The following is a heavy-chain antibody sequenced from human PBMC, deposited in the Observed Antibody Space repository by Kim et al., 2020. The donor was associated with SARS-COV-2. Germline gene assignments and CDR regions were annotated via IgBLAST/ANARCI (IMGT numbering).Heavy chain of an antibody. Sequence: ASVKVSCKASGYTFTSYYMHWVRQAPGQGLEWMGIINPSGGSPSYAQKFQGRVTMTRDTSTSTVYMELSSLRSEDTAVYYCARDLVGCSGGSCYFRMDVWGQGTTVTVSS. CDR3: ARDLVGCSGGSCYFRMDV. CDR1: GYTFTSYY. CDR2: INPSGGSP. D-gene: IGHD2-15*01. V-gene: IGHV1-46*01. J-gene: IGHJ6*02.